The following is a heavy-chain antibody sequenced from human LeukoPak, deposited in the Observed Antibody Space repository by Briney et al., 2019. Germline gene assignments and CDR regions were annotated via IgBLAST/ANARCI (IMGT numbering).Heavy chain of an antibody. J-gene: IGHJ4*02. CDR3: ARSGHTAMDPRHYFDY. D-gene: IGHD5-18*01. Sequence: SETLSLTCAAYGGSFSGYYWSWIRQPPGKGLEWIGEINHSGSTNYNPSLKSRVTISVDTSKNQFSLKLSSVTAADTAVYYCARSGHTAMDPRHYFDYWGQGTLVTVSS. CDR1: GGSFSGYY. V-gene: IGHV4-34*01. CDR2: INHSGST.